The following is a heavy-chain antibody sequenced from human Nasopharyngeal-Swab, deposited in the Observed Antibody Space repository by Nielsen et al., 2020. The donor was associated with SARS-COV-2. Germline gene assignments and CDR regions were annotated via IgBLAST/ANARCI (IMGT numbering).Heavy chain of an antibody. Sequence: VRQAPGKGLEWVSVISGSGDSTYYADSVKGRFTISRDNSKNTVYLQMNSLRAEDTAVYYCAKTLGQQLGYYHYYYMDVWGKGTTVTVSS. CDR2: ISGSGDST. D-gene: IGHD6-13*01. CDR3: AKTLGQQLGYYHYYYMDV. J-gene: IGHJ6*03. V-gene: IGHV3-23*01.